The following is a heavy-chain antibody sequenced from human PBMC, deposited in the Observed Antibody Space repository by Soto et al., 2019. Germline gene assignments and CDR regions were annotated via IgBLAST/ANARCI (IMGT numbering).Heavy chain of an antibody. CDR2: VYSGGNT. Sequence: TGGSLRLSCAASGFTVSSNYMSWVRQAPGKGLEWVSVVYSGGNTYYADSVKGRFTVSRDNSKNTLYLQMNSLRAGDTAVYYCAGSTNWSLYYLDYWGQGTLVTVSS. D-gene: IGHD6-13*01. J-gene: IGHJ4*02. V-gene: IGHV3-53*01. CDR1: GFTVSSNY. CDR3: AGSTNWSLYYLDY.